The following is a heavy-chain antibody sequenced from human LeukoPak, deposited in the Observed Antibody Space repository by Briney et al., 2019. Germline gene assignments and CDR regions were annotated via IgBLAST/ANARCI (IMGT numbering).Heavy chain of an antibody. CDR1: GDSFTSYW. V-gene: IGHV5-51*01. Sequence: GASLVISSRGAGDSFTSYWIGWGRQMPAKNLEWMGIIYPGDSDTRYSPSFQGQVTISADKSISTAYLQWSSLKAPDTAMYYCAGHFELAANTGPLDYWGQGTLVTVSS. CDR2: IYPGDSDT. CDR3: AGHFELAANTGPLDY. J-gene: IGHJ4*02. D-gene: IGHD2-15*01.